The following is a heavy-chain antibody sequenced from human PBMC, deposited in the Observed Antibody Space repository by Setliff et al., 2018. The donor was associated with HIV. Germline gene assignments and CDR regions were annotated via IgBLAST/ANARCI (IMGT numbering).Heavy chain of an antibody. CDR1: GFAFSSYA. Sequence: PGGSLRLSCAASGFAFSSYAMNWVRQAPGKGLEWVSSITYSGSHKFYADSLKGRFTISRDNAEKSLYLQMNSLRAEDTAVYYCARISSGWYKPYYYYAMDVWGQGTTVTVSS. CDR2: ITYSGSHK. V-gene: IGHV3-21*01. J-gene: IGHJ6*02. D-gene: IGHD6-19*01. CDR3: ARISSGWYKPYYYYAMDV.